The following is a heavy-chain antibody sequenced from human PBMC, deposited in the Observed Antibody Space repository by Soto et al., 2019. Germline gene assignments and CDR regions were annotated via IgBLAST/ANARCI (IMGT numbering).Heavy chain of an antibody. CDR2: IYHSGST. CDR3: ARGDIVATIDAFDN. D-gene: IGHD5-12*01. CDR1: GGSISSGGYS. J-gene: IGHJ3*02. V-gene: IGHV4-30-2*01. Sequence: SETLSLTCAVSGGSISSGGYSWSWIRQPPGKGLEWIGYIYHSGSTYYNPSLKSRVTISVDRSKNQFSLKLSSVTAADTAVYYCARGDIVATIDAFDNWGQGTMVTVSS.